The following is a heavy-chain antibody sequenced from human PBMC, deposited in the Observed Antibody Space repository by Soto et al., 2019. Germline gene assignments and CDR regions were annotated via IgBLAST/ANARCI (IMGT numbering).Heavy chain of an antibody. CDR3: ARGQWYYYDSSGYYHWYFDL. J-gene: IGHJ2*01. D-gene: IGHD3-22*01. Sequence: QVQLQQWGAGLLKPSETLSLTCAVYGGSFSGYYWSWIRQPPGKGLEWIGEINHSGSTNYNPSLKRRVTISVDTSKNQFSLKLSSVTAADTAVYYCARGQWYYYDSSGYYHWYFDLWGRGTLVTVSS. CDR2: INHSGST. CDR1: GGSFSGYY. V-gene: IGHV4-34*01.